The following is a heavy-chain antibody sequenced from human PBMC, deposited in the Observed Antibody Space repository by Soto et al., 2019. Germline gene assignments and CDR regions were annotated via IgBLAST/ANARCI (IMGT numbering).Heavy chain of an antibody. J-gene: IGHJ4*02. CDR2: IGAAGDT. CDR3: AAGGVTTVAQFDY. V-gene: IGHV3-13*01. D-gene: IGHD4-4*01. Sequence: EVQLVESGGGLVQPGGSLRLSCAASGFTFSNYDMHWVRQPTGKGLEWVSGIGAAGDTYYPGSVKGRFTISRENAKNSLSLQMNSLRAGDTAVYYCAAGGVTTVAQFDYWGQGTRVTVSS. CDR1: GFTFSNYD.